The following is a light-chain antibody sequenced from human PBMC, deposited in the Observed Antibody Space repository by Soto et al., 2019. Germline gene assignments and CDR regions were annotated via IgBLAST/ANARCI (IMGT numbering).Light chain of an antibody. CDR1: QSVSSY. Sequence: EIVLTQSPATLSLSPGERATLSCRASQSVSSYLAWYQQKPGQAPRLLIYDASNRATGIPVRFSGSGSGTDFTLTISSLEPEDFALYFCQQRSNWPPVLTFGGGTKVEI. CDR2: DAS. J-gene: IGKJ4*01. V-gene: IGKV3-11*01. CDR3: QQRSNWPPVLT.